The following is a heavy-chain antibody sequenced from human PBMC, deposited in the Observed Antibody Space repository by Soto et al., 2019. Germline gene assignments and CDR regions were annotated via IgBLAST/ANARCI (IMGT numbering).Heavy chain of an antibody. J-gene: IGHJ4*02. D-gene: IGHD1-26*01. V-gene: IGHV3-23*01. CDR1: GFTFSSYA. Sequence: GGSLRLSCAASGFTFSSYALSWVRQAPGKGLEWVSVISGSGGSTYYADSVKGRFTISRDNSKNTLYLQMSSLRADDTALYYCAKDISGNYYDFDYWGQGTLVTVSS. CDR2: ISGSGGST. CDR3: AKDISGNYYDFDY.